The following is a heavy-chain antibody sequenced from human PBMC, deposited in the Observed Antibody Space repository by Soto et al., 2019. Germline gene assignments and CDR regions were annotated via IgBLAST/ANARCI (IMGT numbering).Heavy chain of an antibody. Sequence: QVQLVQSGAEVKKPGSSVKVSCKASGGTFSSYAISWVRQAPGQGLEWMGGIIPIFGTANYAQKFQGRVTITADESTNTAYMELSSLRSEDTAVYYCARDQYDYVWGSYRHFDYWGQGTLVTVSS. D-gene: IGHD3-16*02. J-gene: IGHJ4*02. CDR3: ARDQYDYVWGSYRHFDY. CDR1: GGTFSSYA. CDR2: IIPIFGTA. V-gene: IGHV1-69*01.